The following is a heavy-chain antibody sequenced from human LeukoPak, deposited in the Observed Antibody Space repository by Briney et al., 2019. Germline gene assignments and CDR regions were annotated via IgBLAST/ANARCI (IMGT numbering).Heavy chain of an antibody. D-gene: IGHD1/OR15-1a*01. CDR3: ARGWNTTPRSGFDI. V-gene: IGHV3-74*01. CDR1: EFTISGYG. Sequence: GGSLRLSGAASEFTISGYGRHWVRQAPGKGLGGVSNINNDGSITTYADSVKGRFTISRDNVKNTLFLQMNSLGAEDTALYYCARGWNTTPRSGFDIWGLGTMVTVSS. CDR2: INNDGSIT. J-gene: IGHJ3*02.